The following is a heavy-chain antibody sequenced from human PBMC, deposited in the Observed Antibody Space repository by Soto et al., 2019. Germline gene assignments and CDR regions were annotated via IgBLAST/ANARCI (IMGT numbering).Heavy chain of an antibody. CDR2: INPSGGST. V-gene: IGHV1-46*01. Sequence: QVQLVQSGAEVKKPGASVKVSCKASGYTFTSYYMHWVRQAPGQGLECMGIINPSGGSTSYAQKFQGRVTMTRDTSTSTVCMELSSLRSEDTAVYYCARDGYSGYPLDFGMDVWGQGTTVTVSS. CDR1: GYTFTSYY. J-gene: IGHJ6*02. D-gene: IGHD5-12*01. CDR3: ARDGYSGYPLDFGMDV.